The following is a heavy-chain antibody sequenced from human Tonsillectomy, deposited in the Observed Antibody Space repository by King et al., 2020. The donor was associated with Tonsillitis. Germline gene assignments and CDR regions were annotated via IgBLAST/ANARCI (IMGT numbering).Heavy chain of an antibody. D-gene: IGHD5-24*01. CDR3: ARDGYNLGFDY. V-gene: IGHV4-59*01. CDR1: GGSISSYY. CDR2: IYYSGSS. Sequence: VQLQESGPGLVKPSETLSLTCTVSGGSISSYYWSWIRQPPGKGLEWIWDIYYSGSSNYNPSLKSRVTITVDTSKNQFSLKLGSVTAADTAVYYCARDGYNLGFDYWGQGTLVPVSS. J-gene: IGHJ4*02.